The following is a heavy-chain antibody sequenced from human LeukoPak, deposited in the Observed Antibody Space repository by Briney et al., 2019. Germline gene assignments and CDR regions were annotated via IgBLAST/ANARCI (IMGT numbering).Heavy chain of an antibody. D-gene: IGHD5-24*01. V-gene: IGHV3-69-1*01. CDR3: ARARRPKWERDGYTSKESAFDI. CDR2: ITSGRTT. CDR1: GFTFSDCY. J-gene: IGHJ3*02. Sequence: GGSLRLSCAASGFTFSDCYMSWIRQAPGKVPEWVSSITSGRTTYYADSVKGRFTISNDNAKKSLYLQMNSLRAEDTAVYYCARARRPKWERDGYTSKESAFDIWGQGTMVTVS.